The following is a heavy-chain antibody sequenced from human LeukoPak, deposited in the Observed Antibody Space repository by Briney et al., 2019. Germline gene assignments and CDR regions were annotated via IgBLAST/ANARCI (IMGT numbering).Heavy chain of an antibody. V-gene: IGHV4-59*08. J-gene: IGHJ4*02. CDR2: IYYSGST. CDR3: ARHWSRYYFDY. D-gene: IGHD3-3*01. CDR1: GGSISSYY. Sequence: SETLSLTCTASGGSISSYYWSWIRQPPGKGLEWIGYIYYSGSTNYNPSLKSRVTISVDTSKNQFSLKLSSVTAADTAVYYCARHWSRYYFDYWGQGTLVTVSS.